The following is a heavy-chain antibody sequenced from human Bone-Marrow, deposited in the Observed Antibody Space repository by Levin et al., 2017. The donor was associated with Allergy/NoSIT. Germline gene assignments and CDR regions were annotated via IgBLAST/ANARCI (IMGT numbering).Heavy chain of an antibody. D-gene: IGHD3-10*01. CDR2: INPKLGTT. J-gene: IGHJ6*02. V-gene: IGHV1-8*01. CDR3: ARAGGSGPIGHYYGMDV. Sequence: GGSLRLSCKASGYSFVSYDINWVRQVPGQGPEWLGWINPKLGTTGYAQNLQVRVTMTRNISINTAYLELSSLRFDDTALYYCARAGGSGPIGHYYGMDVWGQGTTVAVSS. CDR1: GYSFVSYD.